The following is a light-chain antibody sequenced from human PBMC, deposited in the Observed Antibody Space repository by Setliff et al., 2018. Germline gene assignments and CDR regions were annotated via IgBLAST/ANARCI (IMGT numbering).Light chain of an antibody. J-gene: IGLJ1*01. CDR2: QVS. CDR1: SSDIGGYNH. Sequence: QSALTQPASVSGSPGQSITTSCTGTSSDIGGYNHVSWYQQHPGEAPKLMIYQVSNRPSGVSYRFSGSKSGNMASLTISGLQAEDEADYYCSSYRSSSYVFGTGTRSPS. V-gene: IGLV2-14*01. CDR3: SSYRSSSYV.